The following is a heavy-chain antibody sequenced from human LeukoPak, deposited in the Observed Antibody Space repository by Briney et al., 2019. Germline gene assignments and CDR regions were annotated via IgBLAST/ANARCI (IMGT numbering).Heavy chain of an antibody. CDR2: IYSGGST. V-gene: IGHV3-53*01. CDR1: GFTFADYD. CDR3: ARTDETAPAEDFQH. Sequence: QPGRSLRLSCTASGFTFADYDMSWVRQAPGKGLEWVSVIYSGGSTYYADSVKGRFTISRDNSKNTLYLQMKSLRAEDTAVYYCARTDETAPAEDFQHWAQGTLVTVSS. D-gene: IGHD2-21*02. J-gene: IGHJ1*01.